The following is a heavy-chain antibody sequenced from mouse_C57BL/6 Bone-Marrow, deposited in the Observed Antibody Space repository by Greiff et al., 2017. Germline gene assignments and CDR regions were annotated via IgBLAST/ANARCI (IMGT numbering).Heavy chain of an antibody. Sequence: QVQLQQSGPGLVQPSQSLSITCTVSGFSLTSYGVHWVRQSPGKGLEWLGVIWSGGSTDYNAAFISRLSISKDNSKSQVFFKMNSLQADDTAIYYCARSSSYPFAYWGQGTLVTVSA. CDR2: IWSGGST. J-gene: IGHJ3*01. V-gene: IGHV2-2*01. D-gene: IGHD1-1*01. CDR3: ARSSSYPFAY. CDR1: GFSLTSYG.